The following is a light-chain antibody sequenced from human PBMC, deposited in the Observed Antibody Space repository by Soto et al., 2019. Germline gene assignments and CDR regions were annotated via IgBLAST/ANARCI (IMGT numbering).Light chain of an antibody. CDR3: QHYGSSPPYN. CDR2: GAS. V-gene: IGKV3-20*01. Sequence: EMVLTQSPGTLSLSPGERATLSCRASQSVSSSYLAWYQQKPGQAPRLLIYGASSRATGIPDRFSGSAAGTDFTLTSSRLEPEEVAVYYCQHYGSSPPYNFGQGTKLEIK. CDR1: QSVSSSY. J-gene: IGKJ2*01.